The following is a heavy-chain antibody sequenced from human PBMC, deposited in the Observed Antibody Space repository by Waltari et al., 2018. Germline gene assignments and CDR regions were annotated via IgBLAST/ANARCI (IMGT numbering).Heavy chain of an antibody. CDR2: IYDGDDT. V-gene: IGHV3-66*02. J-gene: IGHJ4*02. D-gene: IGHD3-10*01. CDR1: GFTVSHNY. CDR3: ARTYGSGSYRYFDY. Sequence: EVQLVESRGGLVQPGGSLRLSCAASGFTVSHNYMSWVRQAPGKGMGWVSVIYDGDDTYYADSVKGRVTISRDNSKNALYLQRDSLRAGDSAVYYCARTYGSGSYRYFDYWGQGTLVTVSS.